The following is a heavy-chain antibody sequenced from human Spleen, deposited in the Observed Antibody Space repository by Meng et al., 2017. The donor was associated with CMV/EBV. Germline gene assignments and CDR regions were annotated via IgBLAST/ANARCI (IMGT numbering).Heavy chain of an antibody. D-gene: IGHD2-2*01. Sequence: SVKVSCKPSGGTFSGYAINWVRQAPGQGLEWMGGIIPILGITNYAPKFQGRVTITADKSTITAYMDLSSLRFEDTAVYYCAAGTAAVNDPEGDYFYYYGMDVWGQGTTVTVSS. CDR2: IIPILGIT. CDR3: AAGTAAVNDPEGDYFYYYGMDV. J-gene: IGHJ6*02. CDR1: GGTFSGYA. V-gene: IGHV1-69*10.